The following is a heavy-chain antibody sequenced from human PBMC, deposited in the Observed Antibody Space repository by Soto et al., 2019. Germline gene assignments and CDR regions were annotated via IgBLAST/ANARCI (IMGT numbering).Heavy chain of an antibody. Sequence: EVQLVESGGGLVKPGGSLRLSCAASGFTFSNAWMSWVRQAPGKGLECVGRIKSKTDGGTTDYAAPVKGRFTISRDDSKNTLYLQMNSLKTEDTAVYYCTTDRSYYDSSGYYPYFDYWGQGTLVTVSS. CDR3: TTDRSYYDSSGYYPYFDY. D-gene: IGHD3-22*01. V-gene: IGHV3-15*01. CDR1: GFTFSNAW. J-gene: IGHJ4*02. CDR2: IKSKTDGGTT.